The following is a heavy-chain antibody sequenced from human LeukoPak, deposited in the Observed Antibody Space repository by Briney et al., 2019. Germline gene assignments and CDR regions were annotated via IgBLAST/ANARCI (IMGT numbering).Heavy chain of an antibody. J-gene: IGHJ4*02. D-gene: IGHD2-21*02. CDR3: ARDSVVTGGLDY. CDR2: IYHSGST. CDR1: GYSISSGYY. Sequence: SETLSLTCTVSGYSISSGYYWGWIRQPPGKGLEWIGSIYHSGSTYYNPSLKSRVTISVDTSKNQFSLKLSSVTAADTAVYYCARDSVVTGGLDYWGQGTLVTVSS. V-gene: IGHV4-38-2*02.